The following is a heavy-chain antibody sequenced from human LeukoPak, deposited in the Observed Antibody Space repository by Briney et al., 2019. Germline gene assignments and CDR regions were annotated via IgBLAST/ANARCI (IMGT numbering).Heavy chain of an antibody. D-gene: IGHD3-10*01. V-gene: IGHV1-8*01. CDR1: GYTFTSYD. CDR3: ARLGITMVRGVIGQAFDP. CDR2: MNPNSGNT. Sequence: ASVKVSCKASGYTFTSYDINWVRQATGQGLEWMGWMNPNSGNTGYAQKFQGRVTMTRNTSISTAYMELSSLRSEDTAVYYCARLGITMVRGVIGQAFDPWGQGTLVTVSS. J-gene: IGHJ5*02.